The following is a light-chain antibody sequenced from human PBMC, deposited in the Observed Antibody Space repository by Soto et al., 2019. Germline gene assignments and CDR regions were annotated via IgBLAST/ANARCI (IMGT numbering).Light chain of an antibody. CDR3: LIYYDGANV. CDR2: TIS. Sequence: GTGRLIYTSSTGAVTSDSYPSWFQQKPGQAPRALIYTISNKHSWTPARFSGSLLGGKAALTLSDVQPEEEAAYFCLIYYDGANVFGPGTKVTVL. CDR1: TGAVTSDSY. V-gene: IGLV7-43*01. J-gene: IGLJ1*01.